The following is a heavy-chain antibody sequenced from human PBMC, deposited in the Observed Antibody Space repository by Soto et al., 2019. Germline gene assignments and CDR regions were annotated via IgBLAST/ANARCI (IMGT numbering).Heavy chain of an antibody. D-gene: IGHD6-19*01. Sequence: PGGSLRLSCAASGFTFSSYAMHWVRQAPGKGLEWVAVISYDGSNKYYADSVKGRFTISRDNSKNTLYLQMNSLRAEDTAVYYCARESSVAGISPYYYYGMDVWGQGTTVTVSS. V-gene: IGHV3-30-3*01. J-gene: IGHJ6*02. CDR2: ISYDGSNK. CDR3: ARESSVAGISPYYYYGMDV. CDR1: GFTFSSYA.